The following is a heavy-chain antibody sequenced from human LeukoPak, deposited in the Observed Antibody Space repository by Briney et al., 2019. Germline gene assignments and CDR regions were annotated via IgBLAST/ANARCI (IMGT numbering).Heavy chain of an antibody. CDR3: ARELDDFWSGRTPLYYYYYMDV. Sequence: ASVRVSCKASGYTFTGYYMHWVRQAPGQGLEWMGWINPNSGGTNYAQKFQGRVTMTRDTSISTAYMELSRLRSDDTAVYYCARELDDFWSGRTPLYYYYYMDVWGKGTTVTVSS. CDR2: INPNSGGT. D-gene: IGHD3-3*01. CDR1: GYTFTGYY. V-gene: IGHV1-2*02. J-gene: IGHJ6*03.